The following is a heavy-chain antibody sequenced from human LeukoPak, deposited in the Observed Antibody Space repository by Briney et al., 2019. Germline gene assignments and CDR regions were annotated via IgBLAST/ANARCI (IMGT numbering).Heavy chain of an antibody. D-gene: IGHD3-22*01. CDR3: ARHPRNPYDSSGYRYGGGAFDI. CDR1: GGSISSSGYY. V-gene: IGHV4-39*01. CDR2: IYYSGST. J-gene: IGHJ3*02. Sequence: PSETLSLTCTVSGGSISSSGYYWGWIRQPPGKGLEWIGSIYYSGSTYYNPSLKSRVTISVDTSKHQFSLKLSSVTAADTAVYYCARHPRNPYDSSGYRYGGGAFDIWGQGTMVTVSS.